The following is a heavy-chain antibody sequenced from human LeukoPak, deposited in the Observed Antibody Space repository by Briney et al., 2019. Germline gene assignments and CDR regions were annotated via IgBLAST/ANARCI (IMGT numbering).Heavy chain of an antibody. V-gene: IGHV4-59*01. Sequence: SETLSLTCTVSGASISSYYWSWIRQPPGKGLEWIGYIYYSGSTNYNPSLKSRVTISVDTSKNQFSLKLSSVTAADTAVYYCAIDSPYCSSTSCYTEWGQGTLVTVSS. CDR2: IYYSGST. D-gene: IGHD2-2*02. CDR1: GASISSYY. J-gene: IGHJ4*02. CDR3: AIDSPYCSSTSCYTE.